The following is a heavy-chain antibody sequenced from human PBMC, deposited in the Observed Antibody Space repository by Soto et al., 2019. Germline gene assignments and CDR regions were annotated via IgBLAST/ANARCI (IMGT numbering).Heavy chain of an antibody. CDR2: IYYSGST. Sequence: QVQLQESGPGLVKPSQTLSLTCTVSGGSISSGGYYWSWIRQHPGKGLEWIGYIYYSGSTYYNPSLKSRVTISADTSKNQFSLKLSSVTAADTAVYYCARTTGYCSGGSCYDAYYFDYWGQGTLVTVSS. D-gene: IGHD2-15*01. V-gene: IGHV4-31*03. CDR3: ARTTGYCSGGSCYDAYYFDY. CDR1: GGSISSGGYY. J-gene: IGHJ4*02.